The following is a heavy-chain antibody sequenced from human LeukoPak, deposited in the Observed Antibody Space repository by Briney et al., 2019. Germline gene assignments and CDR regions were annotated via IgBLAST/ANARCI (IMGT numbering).Heavy chain of an antibody. CDR3: AREGLIQPYYYYYMDV. Sequence: GASVKVSCKASGGTFSSYAISWVRQAPGQGLEWMGGIIPIFGTANYAQKFQGRVTITADESTSTAYMELSSLRSEDTAVYYCAREGLIQPYYYYYMDVWGKGTTVTVSS. D-gene: IGHD3-9*01. V-gene: IGHV1-69*13. CDR2: IIPIFGTA. CDR1: GGTFSSYA. J-gene: IGHJ6*03.